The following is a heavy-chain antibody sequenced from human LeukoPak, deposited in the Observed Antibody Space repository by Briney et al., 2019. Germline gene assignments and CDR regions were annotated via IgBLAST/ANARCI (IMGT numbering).Heavy chain of an antibody. Sequence: GGSLRLSCAASGFTFKDYTMDWVRQSPGKGLQWVSYVSFGSSYISYADSLKGRFTISRDDAKSSVYLEMTSLRTDDTAVYYCARASTEYAVTDGFDTWGPGTLVTVSS. CDR3: ARASTEYAVTDGFDT. V-gene: IGHV3-21*06. D-gene: IGHD4-17*01. CDR1: GFTFKDYT. CDR2: VSFGSSYI. J-gene: IGHJ5*02.